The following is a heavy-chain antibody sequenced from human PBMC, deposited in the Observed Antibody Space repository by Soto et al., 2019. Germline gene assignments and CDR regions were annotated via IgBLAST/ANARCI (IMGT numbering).Heavy chain of an antibody. V-gene: IGHV3-23*01. D-gene: IGHD3-3*01. CDR2: ISCSDGKT. Sequence: GGSLRLSCAASGFSFGSYALSWVRQAPGKGLEWVSTISCSDGKTFYADSVKGRFSISRDTSQITLYLKMKSLRADDTAMYYCARWSYLDXWGQGTRVPVSX. CDR1: GFSFGSYA. J-gene: IGHJ4*02. CDR3: ARWSYLDX.